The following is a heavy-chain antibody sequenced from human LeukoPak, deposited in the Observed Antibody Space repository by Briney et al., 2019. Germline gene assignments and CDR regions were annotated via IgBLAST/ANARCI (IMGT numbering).Heavy chain of an antibody. CDR2: IYSGGST. CDR1: GFTVSSNY. CDR3: ARSNANWYSSGWYSDY. J-gene: IGHJ4*02. D-gene: IGHD6-19*01. Sequence: GGSLRLSCAASGFTVSSNYMSWVRQAPGKGLEWVSVIYSGGSTYYADSVKGRFTISRDNSKNTLCLQMNSLRAEDTAVYYCARSNANWYSSGWYSDYWGQGTLVTVSS. V-gene: IGHV3-53*01.